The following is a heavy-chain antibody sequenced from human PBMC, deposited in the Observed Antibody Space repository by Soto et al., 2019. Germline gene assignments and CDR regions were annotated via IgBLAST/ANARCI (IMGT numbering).Heavy chain of an antibody. D-gene: IGHD3-3*01. CDR3: ARAVLELGTAFDY. CDR1: SGSISSSNW. J-gene: IGHJ4*02. Sequence: SSETLSLTCAVSSGSISSSNWWSWVRQPPGKGLEWIGEIYHSGSTNYNPSLKSRVTISVDKSKNQFSLKLSSVTAADTAVYYCARAVLELGTAFDYWGQGTLVTVSS. CDR2: IYHSGST. V-gene: IGHV4-4*02.